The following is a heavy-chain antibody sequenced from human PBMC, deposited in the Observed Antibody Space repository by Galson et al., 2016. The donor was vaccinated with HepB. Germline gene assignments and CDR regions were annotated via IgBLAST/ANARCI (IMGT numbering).Heavy chain of an antibody. Sequence: ETLSLTCAVSGGSISSSNWWSWVRQPPGKGLEWIGEIYHSGRPNYNPSLKSRVTISVDKSKNQFSLELSSVTAADTAVYYCARVLLSHGIVDYWGQGTLVTVSS. V-gene: IGHV4-4*02. CDR1: GGSISSSNW. J-gene: IGHJ4*02. CDR3: ARVLLSHGIVDY. D-gene: IGHD2/OR15-2a*01. CDR2: IYHSGRP.